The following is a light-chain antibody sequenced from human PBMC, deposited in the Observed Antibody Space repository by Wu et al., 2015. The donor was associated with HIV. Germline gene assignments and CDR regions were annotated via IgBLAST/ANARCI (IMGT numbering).Light chain of an antibody. CDR2: GAS. J-gene: IGKJ2*03. CDR3: QQYNNWQVS. CDR1: QSVSSN. V-gene: IGKV3-15*01. Sequence: EIVLTQSPGTLSLSPGERATLSCRASQSVSSNLVWYQQKPGQAPRLLIYGASTRATGIPARFSGSGSGTEFTLTISSLQSEDFAVYYCQQYNNWQVSFGQGTKLEIK.